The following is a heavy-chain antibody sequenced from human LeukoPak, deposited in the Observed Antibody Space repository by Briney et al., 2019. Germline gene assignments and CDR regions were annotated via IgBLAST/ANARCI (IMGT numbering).Heavy chain of an antibody. CDR3: ARVLDRGGYSLSVLRY. Sequence: GGSLRLSCAASGFTFSLYGMHWVCQAPGKGLEWVAVISYDGSNKYYADSVKGRFTISRDNSKNTLYLQMNSLRAEDTAVYYCARVLDRGGYSLSVLRYWGQGTLVTVSS. V-gene: IGHV3-33*05. D-gene: IGHD3-22*01. CDR1: GFTFSLYG. CDR2: ISYDGSNK. J-gene: IGHJ4*02.